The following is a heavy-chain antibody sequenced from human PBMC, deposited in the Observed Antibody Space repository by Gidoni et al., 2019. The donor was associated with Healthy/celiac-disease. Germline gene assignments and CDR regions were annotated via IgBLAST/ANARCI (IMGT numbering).Heavy chain of an antibody. D-gene: IGHD3-16*01. J-gene: IGHJ6*02. CDR1: GFTFDDYA. CDR2: ISWNSGSI. V-gene: IGHV3-9*01. CDR3: AKGSEGDYYYYGMDV. Sequence: EVQLVESGGGLVQPGRSLRLSCAASGFTFDDYAMHWVRQAPGKGLEWVSGISWNSGSIGYADSVKGRFTISRDNAKNSLYLQMNSLRAEDTALYYCAKGSEGDYYYYGMDVWGQGTTVTVSS.